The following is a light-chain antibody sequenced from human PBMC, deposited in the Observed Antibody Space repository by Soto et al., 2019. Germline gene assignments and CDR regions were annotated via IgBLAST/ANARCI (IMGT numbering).Light chain of an antibody. CDR2: EDN. CDR3: QSYDSDSQGV. Sequence: NFMLTQPHSVSESPGRTVTISCTGSSGSIASNYVQWYQQRPGSAPTIVIFEDNQRPSGVPDRFSGSIDTSSNSVSLTISGLKTEDEADYYCQSYDSDSQGVFGGGTKLTVL. J-gene: IGLJ3*02. V-gene: IGLV6-57*02. CDR1: SGSIASNY.